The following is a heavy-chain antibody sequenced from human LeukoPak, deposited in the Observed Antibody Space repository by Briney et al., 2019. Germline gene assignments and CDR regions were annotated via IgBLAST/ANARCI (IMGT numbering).Heavy chain of an antibody. J-gene: IGHJ6*03. Sequence: PSETLSLTCTVSGGSINSYYWSWIRQPPGKGLEWIGYIHYSGSTNYNPSLRSRVTISVDMSKKQFSLKLRSVTAADTAVYYCARTEESGYSYDYFGYYYYMDVWGKGTTVTVSS. CDR1: GGSINSYY. CDR2: IHYSGST. D-gene: IGHD5-18*01. CDR3: ARTEESGYSYDYFGYYYYMDV. V-gene: IGHV4-59*01.